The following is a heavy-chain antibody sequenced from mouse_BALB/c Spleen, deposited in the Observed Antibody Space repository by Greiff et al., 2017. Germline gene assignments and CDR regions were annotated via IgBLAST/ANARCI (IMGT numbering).Heavy chain of an antibody. V-gene: IGHV14-3*02. CDR2: IDPANGNT. Sequence: VQLQQSGAELVKPGASVKLSCTASGFNITDTYMHWVKQRPEQGLEWIGRIDPANGNTKYDPKFQGKATITADTSSNTAYLQLRSLTSEDPAVYYCARDDGNYVGFAYWGQGTLVTVSA. D-gene: IGHD2-1*01. J-gene: IGHJ3*01. CDR3: ARDDGNYVGFAY. CDR1: GFNITDTY.